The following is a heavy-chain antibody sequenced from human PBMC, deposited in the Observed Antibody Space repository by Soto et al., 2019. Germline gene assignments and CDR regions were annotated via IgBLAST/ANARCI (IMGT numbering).Heavy chain of an antibody. CDR3: ARDERGEGIQLWTRSRGQDGMAV. J-gene: IGHJ6*02. CDR2: ISRSGTTI. CDR1: GFTSSDYY. V-gene: IGHV3-11*01. D-gene: IGHD5-18*01. Sequence: QVQLVESGGGLVKPGGSLRLSCAASGFTSSDYYMSWIRQAPVKGLEWVSSISRSGTTIYNADSVKGRFTITRDNAKNSLYRRRNSRRAEDTAVYYCARDERGEGIQLWTRSRGQDGMAVWGQGTTVTVSS.